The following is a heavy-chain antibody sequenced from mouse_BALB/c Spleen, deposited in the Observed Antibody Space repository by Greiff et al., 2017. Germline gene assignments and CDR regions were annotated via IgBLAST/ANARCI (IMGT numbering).Heavy chain of an antibody. V-gene: IGHV14-4*02. J-gene: IGHJ4*01. D-gene: IGHD2-10*02. CDR1: GFNIKDYY. CDR3: NALVWYNFEAMDY. Sequence: EVQLQQSGAELVRSGASVKLSCTASGFNIKDYYMHWVKQRPEQGLEWIGWIDPENGDTEYAPKFQGKATMTADTSSNTAYLQLSSLTSEDTAVYYCNALVWYNFEAMDYWGQGTSVTVSS. CDR2: IDPENGDT.